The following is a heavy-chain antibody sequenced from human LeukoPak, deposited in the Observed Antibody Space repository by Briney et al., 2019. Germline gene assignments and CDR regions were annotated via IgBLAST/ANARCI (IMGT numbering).Heavy chain of an antibody. V-gene: IGHV3-20*04. D-gene: IGHD4-23*01. J-gene: IGHJ4*02. CDR1: GFTFDDYG. CDR3: ARERIGGNLDY. CDR2: VNWDGGGT. Sequence: GGSLRLSCAASGFTFDDYGLSWVRQAPGKGLEWVSDVNWDGGGTGYADSVKGRFTVSRDNAKDTLYLQMNSLRVDDTALYYCARERIGGNLDYWGQGTLVTVSS.